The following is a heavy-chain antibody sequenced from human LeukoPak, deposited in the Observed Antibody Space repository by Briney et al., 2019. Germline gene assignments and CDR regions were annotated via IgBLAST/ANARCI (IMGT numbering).Heavy chain of an antibody. CDR3: VKGGWIQLLGPFDY. CDR2: ISSNGGST. D-gene: IGHD5-18*01. CDR1: GFTFSNYA. Sequence: AGVSLSLSCSASGFTFSNYAMHWVRQAPGKGLEYVSGISSNGGSTYYAASVEGRFTISRDNSKNTLYLQMSSLRPEDTAVYHCVKGGWIQLLGPFDYWGQGTLVTVSS. V-gene: IGHV3-64D*06. J-gene: IGHJ4*02.